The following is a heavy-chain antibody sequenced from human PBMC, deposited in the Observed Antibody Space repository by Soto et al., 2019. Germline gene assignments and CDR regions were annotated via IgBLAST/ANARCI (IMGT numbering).Heavy chain of an antibody. CDR2: IKSKTDGGTT. J-gene: IGHJ3*02. D-gene: IGHD6-13*01. Sequence: GGSLRLSCAASGFTFSNAWMSWVRQAPGKGLEWVGRIKSKTDGGTTDYAAPVKGRFTISRDDSKNTLYLQMNSLKTEDTAVYYCTGGGGHQLVRWNAFDIWGQGTMVTVSS. CDR3: TGGGGHQLVRWNAFDI. V-gene: IGHV3-15*01. CDR1: GFTFSNAW.